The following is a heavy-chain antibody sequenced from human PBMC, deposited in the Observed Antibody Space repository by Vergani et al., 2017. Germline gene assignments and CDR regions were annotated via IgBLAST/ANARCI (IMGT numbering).Heavy chain of an antibody. CDR2: IYTSGST. CDR1: GTSVSSGPHY. Sequence: QVQLQESGPGLVRPSETLSLTCSVSGTSVSSGPHYWNWIRQPADKTLEWIGRIYTSGSTDYNPTLRSRITLSLVRSTNQVSLKVSSVTAADTAVYFCARDTAVADDVFDLWGQGTLVSVSA. CDR3: ARDTAVADDVFDL. D-gene: IGHD6-19*01. J-gene: IGHJ3*01. V-gene: IGHV4-61*02.